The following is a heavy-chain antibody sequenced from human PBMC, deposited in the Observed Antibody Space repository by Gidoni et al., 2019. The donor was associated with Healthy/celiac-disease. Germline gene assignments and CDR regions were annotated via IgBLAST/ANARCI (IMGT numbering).Heavy chain of an antibody. CDR2: ISWDGGST. V-gene: IGHV3-43*01. Sequence: EVQLVESGGVVVQPGGSLRLSCAASGFTFDDYTMHWVRQAPGKGLEWVSLISWDGGSTYYADSVKGRFTISRDNSKNSLYLQMNSLRTEDTALYYCAKDIGELLITIPENWGQGTLVTVSS. D-gene: IGHD3-10*01. J-gene: IGHJ4*02. CDR3: AKDIGELLITIPEN. CDR1: GFTFDDYT.